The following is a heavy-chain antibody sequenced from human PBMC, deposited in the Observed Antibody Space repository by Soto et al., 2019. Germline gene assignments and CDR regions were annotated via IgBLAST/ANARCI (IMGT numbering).Heavy chain of an antibody. V-gene: IGHV3-11*01. CDR2: ISSSGSTI. CDR1: GFTFSDYY. D-gene: IGHD4-4*01. CDR3: ARGPHYSNLDY. Sequence: PGGSLRLSCAASGFTFSDYYLSWIRQAPGKGLELVSYISSSGSTIYYADSVKGRFTISRDNAKNSLHLQMNSLRVADTAVYYCARGPHYSNLDYWGQGTLVTVSS. J-gene: IGHJ4*02.